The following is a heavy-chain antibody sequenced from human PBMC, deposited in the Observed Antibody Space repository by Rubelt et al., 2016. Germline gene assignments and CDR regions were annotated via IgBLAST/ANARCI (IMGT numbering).Heavy chain of an antibody. CDR3: ARGEVAVNAFAI. CDR1: GGSFSGSY. V-gene: IGHV4-34*01. Sequence: QVQLQQWGARLLKPSEALSLTCAVFGGSFSGSYWTWIRQPPGKGLEWIGEIHPSGRTSHNPSLTSPVPISVDTSKNQFSRRRNSVTAADTAVYYCARGEVAVNAFAIWGQGTMVTVSS. CDR2: IHPSGRT. J-gene: IGHJ3*02. D-gene: IGHD6-19*01.